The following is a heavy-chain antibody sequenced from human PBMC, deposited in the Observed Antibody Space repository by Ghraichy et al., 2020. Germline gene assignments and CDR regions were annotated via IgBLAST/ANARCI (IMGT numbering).Heavy chain of an antibody. V-gene: IGHV4-4*09. Sequence: SETLSLTCTVSGGSISSYYWSWIRQPPGKGLEWIGYIYTSGSTNYNPSLKSRVTISVDTSKNQFSLKLSSVTAADTAVYYCARHDYGDYASYFDYWGQGTLVTVSS. D-gene: IGHD4-17*01. CDR1: GGSISSYY. J-gene: IGHJ4*02. CDR3: ARHDYGDYASYFDY. CDR2: IYTSGST.